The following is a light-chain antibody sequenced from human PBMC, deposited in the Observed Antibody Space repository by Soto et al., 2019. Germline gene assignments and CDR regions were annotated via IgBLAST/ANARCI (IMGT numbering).Light chain of an antibody. CDR3: SAYSVTNTLGV. V-gene: IGLV2-14*01. CDR2: EVA. J-gene: IGLJ3*02. Sequence: QSVLTQPASVSGSPGQSITISCTGTDSDIGDNNYVSWYQQYPGRAPKLMIYEVANRPSGVSDRFSGSKSGNTASLTILGLQAEDEADYYCSAYSVTNTLGVFGGGTKLTVL. CDR1: DSDIGDNNY.